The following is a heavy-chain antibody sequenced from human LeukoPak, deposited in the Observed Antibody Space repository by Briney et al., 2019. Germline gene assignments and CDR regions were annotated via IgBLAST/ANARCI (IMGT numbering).Heavy chain of an antibody. CDR2: IIGSGGST. Sequence: GGSLRLSCAASGFTVSSNYMSWVRQAPGKGLEWVSAIIGSGGSTYYADSVKGRFTISRDNSKNTLYLQMNSLRAEDTAVYYCAKGGYYYDSSGYYLWDAFDIWGQGTMVTVSS. J-gene: IGHJ3*02. D-gene: IGHD3-22*01. V-gene: IGHV3-23*01. CDR3: AKGGYYYDSSGYYLWDAFDI. CDR1: GFTVSSNY.